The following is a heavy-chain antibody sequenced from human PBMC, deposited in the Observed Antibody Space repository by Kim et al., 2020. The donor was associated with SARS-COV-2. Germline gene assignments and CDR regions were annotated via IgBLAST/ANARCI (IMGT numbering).Heavy chain of an antibody. CDR3: ARDRVVRGVNYYGMDV. D-gene: IGHD3-10*01. Sequence: SLKSRVTISVYTSKNQFSLKLSSVTAADTAVYYCARDRVVRGVNYYGMDVWGQGTTVTVSS. J-gene: IGHJ6*02. V-gene: IGHV4-59*01.